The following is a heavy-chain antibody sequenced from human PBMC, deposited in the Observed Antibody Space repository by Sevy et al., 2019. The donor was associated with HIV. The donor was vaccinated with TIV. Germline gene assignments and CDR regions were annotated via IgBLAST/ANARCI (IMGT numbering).Heavy chain of an antibody. D-gene: IGHD1-26*01. CDR2: IYPGDSDT. J-gene: IGHJ5*02. Sequence: GGSLRLSCKGSGYSFTSYWIGWVRQMPGKGLEWMGIIYPGDSDTRYSPSFQGQVTISADKSISTAYLQWSSLKASDTAMYYCARSIVKSGSYPSWFDPWGQGTLVTVSS. V-gene: IGHV5-51*01. CDR1: GYSFTSYW. CDR3: ARSIVKSGSYPSWFDP.